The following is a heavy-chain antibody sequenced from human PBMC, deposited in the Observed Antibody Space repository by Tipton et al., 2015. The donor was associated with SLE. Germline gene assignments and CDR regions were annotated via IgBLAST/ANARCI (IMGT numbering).Heavy chain of an antibody. CDR1: GFTFSSYA. CDR3: VIALAGTRYAFDI. CDR2: ISSNGGST. D-gene: IGHD6-19*01. J-gene: IGHJ3*02. V-gene: IGHV3-64D*08. Sequence: SLRLSCSASGFTFSSYAMHWVRQAPGKGLEYVSAISSNGGSTYYADSVKGRFTISRDNSKNTLYLQMSSLRAEDTAVYYCVIALAGTRYAFDIWGQGTMVTVSS.